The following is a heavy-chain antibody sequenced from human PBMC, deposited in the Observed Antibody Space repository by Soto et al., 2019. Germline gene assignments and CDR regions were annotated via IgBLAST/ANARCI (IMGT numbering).Heavy chain of an antibody. D-gene: IGHD6-13*01. Sequence: GGSLRLSCAASGFTFSSYAMSWVRQGPGKGLEWVSAISGSGGSTYYAGSVKGRFTISRDNSKNTLYLQMNRLRAEETAVYYCAKDLKQLVPVYYFDYWGQGTLVTVSS. CDR1: GFTFSSYA. CDR3: AKDLKQLVPVYYFDY. J-gene: IGHJ4*02. CDR2: ISGSGGST. V-gene: IGHV3-23*01.